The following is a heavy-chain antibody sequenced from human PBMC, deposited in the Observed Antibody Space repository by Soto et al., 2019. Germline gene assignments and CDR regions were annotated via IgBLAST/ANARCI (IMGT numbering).Heavy chain of an antibody. CDR2: IIPIFGTA. Sequence: QVQLVQSGAEVKKPGSSVKVSCKASGGTFSSYAISRVRQAPGQGLEWMGGIIPIFGTANYAQKFQGRVTITADKSTSTAYMELSSLRSEDTAVYYCARAPPVYYYDIYYYGMDVWGQGTTVTVSS. CDR3: ARAPPVYYYDIYYYGMDV. D-gene: IGHD3-22*01. CDR1: GGTFSSYA. J-gene: IGHJ6*02. V-gene: IGHV1-69*06.